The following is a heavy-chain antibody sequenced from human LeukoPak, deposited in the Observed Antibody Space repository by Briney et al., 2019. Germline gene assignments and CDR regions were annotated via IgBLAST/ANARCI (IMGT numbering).Heavy chain of an antibody. V-gene: IGHV1-3*01. CDR1: GYTFTSYA. CDR3: ARGGSYYVYYYYYGMDV. CDR2: INAGNGNT. Sequence: ASVKVSCKASGYTFTSYAMHWVRQAPGQRLEWMGWINAGNGNTKYSQKFQGRVTITRDTSASTAYMELSSLRSEDTTVYYCARGGSYYVYYYYYGMDVWGQGTTVTVSS. D-gene: IGHD1-26*01. J-gene: IGHJ6*02.